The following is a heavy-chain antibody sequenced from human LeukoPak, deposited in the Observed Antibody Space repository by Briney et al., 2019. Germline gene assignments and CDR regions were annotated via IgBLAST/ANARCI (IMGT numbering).Heavy chain of an antibody. D-gene: IGHD6-19*01. J-gene: IGHJ4*02. CDR3: AREGEAAVAGLDY. CDR1: GGSISSSNW. CDR2: IYHSGST. V-gene: IGHV4-4*02. Sequence: PSETLSLTCAVSGGSISSSNWWSWVRQPPGKGLEWIGEIYHSGSTNYNPSLKSRVTISVDKSNNQFSLKLSSVTAADTAVYYCAREGEAAVAGLDYWGQGTLVTVSS.